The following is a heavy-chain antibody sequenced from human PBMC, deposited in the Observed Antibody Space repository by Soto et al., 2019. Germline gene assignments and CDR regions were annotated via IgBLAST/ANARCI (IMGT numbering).Heavy chain of an antibody. CDR1: GFTFSSHW. D-gene: IGHD1-1*01. CDR2: IKHDGSET. Sequence: EVQLVESGGGLVQPGGSLRLSCAASGFTFSSHWMSWVRQAPGKGLEWVANIKHDGSETSYVDSVKGQFTISRDNAKNSLYLQMHSLRAEDTAVYYCAREDDNWARDYWGQGTLVTVSS. CDR3: AREDDNWARDY. V-gene: IGHV3-7*01. J-gene: IGHJ4*02.